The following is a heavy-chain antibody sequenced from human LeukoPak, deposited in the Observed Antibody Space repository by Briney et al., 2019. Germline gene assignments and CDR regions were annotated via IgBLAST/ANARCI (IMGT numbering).Heavy chain of an antibody. D-gene: IGHD1-14*01. CDR1: GLTFSEYW. CDR3: TSGIGTYDY. CDR2: ISKDGGST. Sequence: PGGSLRLSCAVAGLTFSEYWMHWVRQDAGKVLVWVAGISKDGGSTEYADFVKGRCTISRDNAKNTLYLQMNSLTVDDTAVYYCTSGIGTYDYWGLGAQVTVSS. V-gene: IGHV3-74*03. J-gene: IGHJ4*02.